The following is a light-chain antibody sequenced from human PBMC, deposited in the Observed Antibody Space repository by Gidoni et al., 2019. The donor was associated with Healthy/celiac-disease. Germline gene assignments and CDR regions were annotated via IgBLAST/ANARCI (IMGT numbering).Light chain of an antibody. Sequence: IQMTQYPSSLSAAVGDRVTITCRASQGIRNDLGWYQQKPGKAPKLLIYAASRLQSGVPSRFSGSGSGTDFTLTISSLQPEDFATYYCLQDYNYPRTFXXXTKLEIK. CDR3: LQDYNYPRT. J-gene: IGKJ2*01. CDR2: AAS. CDR1: QGIRND. V-gene: IGKV1-6*01.